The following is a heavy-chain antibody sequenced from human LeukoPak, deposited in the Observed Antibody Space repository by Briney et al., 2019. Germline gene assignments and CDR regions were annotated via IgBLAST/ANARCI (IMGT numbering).Heavy chain of an antibody. V-gene: IGHV4-4*02. CDR3: ARVSRLEYSSSPGDY. J-gene: IGHJ4*02. CDR2: IYHSGST. Sequence: SGTLSLTCAVSGGSISSSNWWSWVRQPPGKGLEWIGEIYHSGSTNYNPSLKSRVTISVDKSKNQFSLKLSSVTAADTAVYYCARVSRLEYSSSPGDYWGQGTLVTVSS. CDR1: GGSISSSNW. D-gene: IGHD6-6*01.